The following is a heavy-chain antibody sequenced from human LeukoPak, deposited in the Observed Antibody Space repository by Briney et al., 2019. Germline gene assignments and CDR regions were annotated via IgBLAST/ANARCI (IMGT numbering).Heavy chain of an antibody. CDR3: ARVSFYDSSGYYQYYFDY. V-gene: IGHV4-59*01. J-gene: IGHJ4*02. CDR2: IYYSGST. CDR1: GGSISSYY. D-gene: IGHD3-22*01. Sequence: PSGTLSLTCTVSGGSISSYYWSWIRQPPGKGLEWIGYIYYSGSTNYSPSLKSRVTISVDTSKNQFSLKLSSVTAADTAVYYCARVSFYDSSGYYQYYFDYWGQGTLVTVSS.